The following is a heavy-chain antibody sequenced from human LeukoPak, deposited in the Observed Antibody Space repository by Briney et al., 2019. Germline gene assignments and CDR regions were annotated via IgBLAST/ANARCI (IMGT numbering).Heavy chain of an antibody. J-gene: IGHJ4*02. V-gene: IGHV3-74*01. CDR2: INGDGSSR. CDR3: GKDYGDYVSIDY. CDR1: GFIFSGYW. D-gene: IGHD4-17*01. Sequence: GGSLRLSCAASGFIFSGYWIHWVRQVPGKGLVWVSRINGDGSSRSHADSVRGRFTISRDTAKNTVYLQMSSLRAEDTAVYYCGKDYGDYVSIDYWGQGTLVTVSS.